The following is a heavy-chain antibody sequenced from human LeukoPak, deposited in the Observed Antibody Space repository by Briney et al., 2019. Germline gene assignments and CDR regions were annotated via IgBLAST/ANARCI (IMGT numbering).Heavy chain of an antibody. V-gene: IGHV4-59*01. Sequence: SETLSLTCTVSGGSISSYYWSWIRQPPGKGLEWIGYIYYSGSTNYNPSLKSRVTTSVDTSKNQFSLKLSSVTAADTAVYYCARVLGYCSGGSCYGYFDYWGQGTLVTVSS. J-gene: IGHJ4*02. CDR2: IYYSGST. D-gene: IGHD2-15*01. CDR1: GGSISSYY. CDR3: ARVLGYCSGGSCYGYFDY.